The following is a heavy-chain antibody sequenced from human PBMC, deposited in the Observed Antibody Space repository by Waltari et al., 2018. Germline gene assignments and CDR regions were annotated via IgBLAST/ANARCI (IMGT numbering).Heavy chain of an antibody. CDR1: GGSISSSSYY. CDR3: ARHPAMTIMLWYFDL. D-gene: IGHD2-8*01. J-gene: IGHJ2*01. CDR2: IYYRGST. V-gene: IGHV4-39*01. Sequence: QLQLQESGPGLVKPSETLSLTCTVSGGSISSSSYYWGWIRQPPGKGLEWIGSIYYRGSTYYNPSLKSRVTISVDTSKNQFSLKLSAVTAADTAVYYCARHPAMTIMLWYFDLWGRGTLVTVSS.